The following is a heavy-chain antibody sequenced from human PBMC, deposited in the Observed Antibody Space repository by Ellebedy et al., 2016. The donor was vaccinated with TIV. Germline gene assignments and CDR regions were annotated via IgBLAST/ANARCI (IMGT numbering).Heavy chain of an antibody. CDR3: ARYPFHLTAFDS. J-gene: IGHJ4*02. CDR2: ISGYNANT. CDR1: GYTFASYG. V-gene: IGHV1-18*01. Sequence: AASVKVSCKTSGYTFASYGISWVRQAPGQGLEWMGWISGYNANTKYAQKFQDRVTMTTDTSTTTAYLEVRSLRADDTAVYYCARYPFHLTAFDSWGQGTQVTVSS. D-gene: IGHD2-21*02.